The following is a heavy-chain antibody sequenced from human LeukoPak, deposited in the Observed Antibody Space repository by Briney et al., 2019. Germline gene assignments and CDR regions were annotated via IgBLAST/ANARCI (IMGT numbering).Heavy chain of an antibody. CDR1: GYTLTELS. V-gene: IGHV1-24*01. CDR2: FDPEDGET. Sequence: ASVKVSCKVSGYTLTELSMHWVRQAPGKGLEWMGGFDPEDGETIYAQKFQGRVTMTEDTSTDTAYMELSSLRSEDTAVYYCATDLGGSYGPPLDYWGQGTLVTVSS. J-gene: IGHJ4*02. D-gene: IGHD1-26*01. CDR3: ATDLGGSYGPPLDY.